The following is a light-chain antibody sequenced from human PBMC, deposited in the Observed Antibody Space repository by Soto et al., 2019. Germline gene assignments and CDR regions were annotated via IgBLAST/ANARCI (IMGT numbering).Light chain of an antibody. Sequence: EIVMTQSPATLSVSPGDRATLSCRASQSVSTNLAWYQQKPGQAPRLLIYGASTRATGVPARFSGSGSGTEFTLSISSLQSEDFALYYCKQYKRGPPRTFRQGTMVETK. CDR3: KQYKRGPPRT. V-gene: IGKV3-15*01. CDR1: QSVSTN. CDR2: GAS. J-gene: IGKJ1*01.